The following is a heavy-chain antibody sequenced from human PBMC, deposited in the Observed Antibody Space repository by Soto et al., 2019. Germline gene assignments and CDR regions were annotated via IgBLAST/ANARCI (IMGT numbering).Heavy chain of an antibody. CDR1: GGCINRNY. D-gene: IGHD3-22*01. CDR2: FYNSVST. V-gene: IGHV4-59*01. Sequence: XATLSLTCNVSGGCINRNYWSWIRQPPGKGLEWIAYFYNSVSTNYNPSLKSRVTISGDTSKNQFSLKLSSVTTADTAVYYCASSATSGYSPFDSWGQGTLVTVSS. J-gene: IGHJ4*02. CDR3: ASSATSGYSPFDS.